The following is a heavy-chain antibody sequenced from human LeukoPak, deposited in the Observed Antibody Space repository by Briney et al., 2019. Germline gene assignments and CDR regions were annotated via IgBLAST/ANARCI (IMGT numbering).Heavy chain of an antibody. D-gene: IGHD3-10*01. Sequence: ASVKVSCKASGYTFTGYYMHWVRQATGQGLEWMGWMNPNSGNTGYAQKFQGRVTMTRNTSISTAYMELSSLRSEDTAVYYCARGERGLSGVLTMVRGGFFVYWGQGTLVTVTS. CDR1: GYTFTGYY. J-gene: IGHJ4*02. CDR3: ARGERGLSGVLTMVRGGFFVY. CDR2: MNPNSGNT. V-gene: IGHV1-8*02.